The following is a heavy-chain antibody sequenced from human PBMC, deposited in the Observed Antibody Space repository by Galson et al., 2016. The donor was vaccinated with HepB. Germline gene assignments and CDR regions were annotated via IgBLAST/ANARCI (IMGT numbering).Heavy chain of an antibody. CDR2: IKHDDSEK. D-gene: IGHD4-17*01. CDR1: GFTFSTYW. J-gene: IGHJ4*02. CDR3: AAGDYFDH. V-gene: IGHV3-7*03. Sequence: SLRLSCAASGFTFSTYWMYWVRQAPGKGLEWVANIKHDDSEKYYLDSVKGRFTISRDNAKNSLYLQMNSLRAEDTAVYYCAAGDYFDHWGQGTLVTVSS.